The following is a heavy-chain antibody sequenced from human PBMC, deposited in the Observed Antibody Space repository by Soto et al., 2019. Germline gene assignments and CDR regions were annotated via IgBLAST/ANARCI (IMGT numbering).Heavy chain of an antibody. J-gene: IGHJ4*02. CDR3: ARYRREAVAGYTLDN. CDR1: GGSISSYY. D-gene: IGHD6-13*01. Sequence: SETLSLTCTVSGGSISSYYWSWIRQPAGKGLEWIGRIYTSGSTNYNPSLKSRVTISEDTSKSQFSLKVNSMTAADTAVYYCARYRREAVAGYTLDNWGQGILVTVSS. V-gene: IGHV4-4*07. CDR2: IYTSGST.